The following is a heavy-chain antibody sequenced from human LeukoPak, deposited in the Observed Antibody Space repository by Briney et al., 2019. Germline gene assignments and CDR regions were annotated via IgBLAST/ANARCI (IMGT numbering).Heavy chain of an antibody. CDR2: IKQDGSEK. CDR1: GFTISSYW. CDR3: VRYQTEITFAGVKMVPFDY. J-gene: IGHJ4*02. D-gene: IGHD3-16*01. V-gene: IGHV3-7*01. Sequence: GGSLRLSCAASGFTISSYWMSWVRQAPGKGLEWVANIKQDGSEKYYVDSVKGRFTISRDNAKNSLYLQMNSLRAEDTAVYYGVRYQTEITFAGVKMVPFDYWGQGTLVTVSS.